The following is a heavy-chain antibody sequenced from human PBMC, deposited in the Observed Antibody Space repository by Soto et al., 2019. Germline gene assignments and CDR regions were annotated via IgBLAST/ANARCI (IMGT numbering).Heavy chain of an antibody. CDR1: GFSLSTSGVG. V-gene: IGHV2-5*01. CDR3: AHRRDDTIGYEVVGAFDI. J-gene: IGHJ3*02. CDR2: IYWNDDK. Sequence: SGPTLVNPTQTLTLTCTFSGFSLSTSGVGVGWIRQPPGKALEWLALIYWNDDKRYSPSLKSRLTITKDTSKNQVVLTMTNMDPVDTATYYCAHRRDDTIGYEVVGAFDIWGQGTMVTVSS. D-gene: IGHD3-3*01.